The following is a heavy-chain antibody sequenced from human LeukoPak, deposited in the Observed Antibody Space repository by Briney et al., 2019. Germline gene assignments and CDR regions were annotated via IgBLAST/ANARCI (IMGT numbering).Heavy chain of an antibody. CDR1: GYTFTSYD. CDR2: MNPNSGNT. D-gene: IGHD3-10*01. CDR3: AGRVGVKASYGMDV. V-gene: IGHV1-8*01. Sequence: ASVKVSCKASGYTFTSYDINWVRQAPGQGLEWMGWMNPNSGNTGYAQKFQGRVTMTRNTSISTAYMELSSLRSEDTAVYYCAGRVGVKASYGMDVWGQGTTVTVSS. J-gene: IGHJ6*02.